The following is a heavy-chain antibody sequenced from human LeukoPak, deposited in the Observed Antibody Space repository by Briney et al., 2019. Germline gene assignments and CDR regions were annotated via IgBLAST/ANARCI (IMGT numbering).Heavy chain of an antibody. J-gene: IGHJ4*02. V-gene: IGHV5-10-1*01. CDR1: GYSLTSYW. CDR2: IDPSDSYT. CDR3: ASGPYPPVY. Sequence: GESLKISCQGSGYSLTSYWISWVRQMPGKGLEWMGRIDPSDSYTNYSPSFQGHVTISADKSISTAYLQWSSLKASDTAMYYCASGPYPPVYWGQGTLVTVSS.